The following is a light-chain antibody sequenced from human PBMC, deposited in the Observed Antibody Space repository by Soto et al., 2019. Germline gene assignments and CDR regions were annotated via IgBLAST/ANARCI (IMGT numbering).Light chain of an antibody. Sequence: ERVMTQSPATLSVSPGERATLSCRASQSISRSLDWYQQKPGQPPRLLIYDATTRATGIPARFSGSGSGTEFTLTISSLQSEDFAVYYCQQYDNWPPWTFGQGTKVEIK. V-gene: IGKV3-15*01. CDR3: QQYDNWPPWT. J-gene: IGKJ1*01. CDR1: QSISRS. CDR2: DAT.